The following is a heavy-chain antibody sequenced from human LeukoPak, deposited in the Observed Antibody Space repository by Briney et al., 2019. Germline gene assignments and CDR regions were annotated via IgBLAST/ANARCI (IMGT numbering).Heavy chain of an antibody. CDR3: VREGGSDWYSGWFDP. D-gene: IGHD6-19*01. CDR2: INSDGINT. J-gene: IGHJ5*02. CDR1: GFTFSNYW. Sequence: GGSLRLSCAASGFTFSNYWMHWVRQAPGKGLVWVSRINSDGINTSYADSVKGRFTISRDNAENSLYLQMNSLRVEDTAVYYCVREGGSDWYSGWFDPWGQGTLVTVSS. V-gene: IGHV3-74*01.